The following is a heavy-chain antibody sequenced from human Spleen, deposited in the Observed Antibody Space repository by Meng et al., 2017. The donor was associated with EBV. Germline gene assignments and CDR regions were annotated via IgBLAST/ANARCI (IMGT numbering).Heavy chain of an antibody. CDR3: ARHLELVIYFDY. CDR1: GDSISSDSYY. V-gene: IGHV4-39*01. Sequence: QLLPHVSGPGLVKPSETLSLTCTVSGDSISSDSYYWGWIRQPPGKGLEWIGSIYHSGSTYYNPSLQSRLTMSVDTSKNQFSLKLASVTAADTAVFYCARHLELVIYFDYWGQGTLVTVSS. D-gene: IGHD1-7*01. J-gene: IGHJ4*02. CDR2: IYHSGST.